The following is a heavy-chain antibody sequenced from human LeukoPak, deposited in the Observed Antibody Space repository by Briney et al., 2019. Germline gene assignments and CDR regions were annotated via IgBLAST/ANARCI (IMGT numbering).Heavy chain of an antibody. Sequence: GGSLRLSCAASGFTFSSYWMHWVRQAPGKGLVWVSRINTDGSSTSYADSVKGRFTISRDNAKNTLYLQMNSLRAEDTAVYYCARERSNYDASDIWGQGTMVTVSS. CDR3: ARERSNYDASDI. CDR1: GFTFSSYW. J-gene: IGHJ3*02. V-gene: IGHV3-74*01. D-gene: IGHD4-11*01. CDR2: INTDGSST.